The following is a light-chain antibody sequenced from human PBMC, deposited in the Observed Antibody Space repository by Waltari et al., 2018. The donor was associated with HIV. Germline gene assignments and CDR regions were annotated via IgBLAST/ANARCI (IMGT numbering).Light chain of an antibody. CDR2: DDS. CDR1: NIGSKG. Sequence: SYVLTQPHSVSVAPGQTARITCGGDNIGSKGVHWYQKKPSQAPVLAVYDDSDRPSGIPERFSGSSSWNSATLTISRVEAGDEADFYCQVWDSSTDLRVFGGGTKLTVL. V-gene: IGLV3-21*02. CDR3: QVWDSSTDLRV. J-gene: IGLJ2*01.